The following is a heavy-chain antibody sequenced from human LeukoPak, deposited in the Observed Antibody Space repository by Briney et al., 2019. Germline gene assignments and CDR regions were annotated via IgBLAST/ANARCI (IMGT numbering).Heavy chain of an antibody. CDR3: AAEGFGGNSPAY. Sequence: ASVKVSCKASGYTFTSYGISWVRQAPGQGLEWMGGIIPIFGTANYAQKFQGRVTITADKSTSTAYMELSSLRSEDTAVYFCAAEGFGGNSPAYWGQGTLVTVSS. CDR1: GYTFTSYG. V-gene: IGHV1-69*06. CDR2: IIPIFGTA. D-gene: IGHD4-23*01. J-gene: IGHJ4*02.